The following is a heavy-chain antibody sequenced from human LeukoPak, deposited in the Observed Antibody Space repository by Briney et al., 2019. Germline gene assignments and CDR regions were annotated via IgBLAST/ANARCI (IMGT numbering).Heavy chain of an antibody. J-gene: IGHJ6*03. CDR1: GGSISSGSYY. CDR2: IYTSGST. V-gene: IGHV4-61*02. Sequence: SQTLSLTCTVSGGSISSGSYYWSWIRQPAGKGLEWIGRIYTSGSTNYNPSLKSRVTISVDTSKKQFSLKLSSVTAADTAVYFCARGRVSSSSWYSTYYYYFYMDVWGKGTTVTVSS. D-gene: IGHD6-13*01. CDR3: ARGRVSSSSWYSTYYYYFYMDV.